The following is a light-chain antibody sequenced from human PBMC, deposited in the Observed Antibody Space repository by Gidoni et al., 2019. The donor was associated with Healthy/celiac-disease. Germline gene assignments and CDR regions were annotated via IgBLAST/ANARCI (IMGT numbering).Light chain of an antibody. CDR3: PQRSNWPPIT. V-gene: IGKV3-11*01. J-gene: IGKJ5*01. Sequence: EIVLTQSPATLSLSPGERATLSCRASQSVSSYLAWFQPKPGQAPRLLISDASNRATGIPARFSGSGSGTDFTLTISSLEPEDFAVYYCPQRSNWPPITFGQGTRLEIK. CDR2: DAS. CDR1: QSVSSY.